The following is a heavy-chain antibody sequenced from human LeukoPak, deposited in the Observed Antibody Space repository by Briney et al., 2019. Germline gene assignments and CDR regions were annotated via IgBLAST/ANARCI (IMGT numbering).Heavy chain of an antibody. CDR1: GFTFSSYA. V-gene: IGHV3-30-3*01. CDR3: AREGIVVVPASYYYGMDV. D-gene: IGHD2-2*01. CDR2: ISYDGSNK. J-gene: IGHJ6*02. Sequence: PGGSLRLSCAASGFTFSSYAMHWVRQAPGKGLEWVAVISYDGSNKYYADSVKGRFTISRDNSKNTLHLQMNSLRAEDTAVYYCAREGIVVVPASYYYGMDVWGQGTTVTVSS.